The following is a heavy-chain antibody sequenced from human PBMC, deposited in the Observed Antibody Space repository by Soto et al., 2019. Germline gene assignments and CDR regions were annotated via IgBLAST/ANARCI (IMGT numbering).Heavy chain of an antibody. V-gene: IGHV1-69*02. CDR1: GDTFNFYS. Sequence: QVQLVQSGAEVKRPGSSVKVSCKASGDTFNFYSINWVRQAPGLGLEWMGRVNPIVSMSNYAQKFQGRVTMTAHQSTTTAYMELSSLRSEDTAIYYCASSYGSGYRAFDYWGQGALVTVSS. CDR3: ASSYGSGYRAFDY. CDR2: VNPIVSMS. J-gene: IGHJ4*02. D-gene: IGHD3-10*01.